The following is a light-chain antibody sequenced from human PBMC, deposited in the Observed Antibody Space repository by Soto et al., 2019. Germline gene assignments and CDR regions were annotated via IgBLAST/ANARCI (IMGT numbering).Light chain of an antibody. Sequence: DIQMTQSPSSLSASVGDRVTITCQASQDISNYLNWYQQKPGKAPKLLIYDASNLETGVPSRFSGSGSGTDFTLTISSLQPEDIATYYCQQYDNLLTFGSG. CDR1: QDISNY. CDR2: DAS. CDR3: QQYDNLLT. V-gene: IGKV1-33*01. J-gene: IGKJ3*01.